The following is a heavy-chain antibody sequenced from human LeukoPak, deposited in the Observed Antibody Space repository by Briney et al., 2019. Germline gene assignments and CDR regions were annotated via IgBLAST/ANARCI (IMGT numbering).Heavy chain of an antibody. CDR2: IFSGGTT. Sequence: GESLRLSCAASGFTVSSKYMSRVRQAPGKGLEWVSVIFSGGTTFYADSVKGRFTISRDNSENTLYLQMNSLRAEDTAVYYCATSRTDYDLDYWGQGTLVTVSS. V-gene: IGHV3-66*01. CDR3: ATSRTDYDLDY. D-gene: IGHD4-17*01. CDR1: GFTVSSKY. J-gene: IGHJ4*02.